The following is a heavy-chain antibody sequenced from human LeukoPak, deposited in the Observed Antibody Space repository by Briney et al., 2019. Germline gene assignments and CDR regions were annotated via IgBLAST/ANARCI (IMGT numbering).Heavy chain of an antibody. Sequence: ASVKVSCKASGYTFTGYYIHWVRQAPGQGLEWMGWINPESGGTKFAQNFQGRVTVNRDASITTVYMELRSLSSDDTAVYYCARDDLYSGYDYDFWGQGTLVTVSS. V-gene: IGHV1-2*02. D-gene: IGHD5-12*01. CDR2: INPESGGT. J-gene: IGHJ4*02. CDR3: ARDDLYSGYDYDF. CDR1: GYTFTGYY.